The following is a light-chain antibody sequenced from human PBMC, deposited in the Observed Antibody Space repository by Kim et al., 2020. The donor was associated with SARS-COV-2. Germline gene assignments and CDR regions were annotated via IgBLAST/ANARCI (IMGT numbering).Light chain of an antibody. V-gene: IGLV3-1*01. Sequence: SYELTQPPSVSVSPGQTARITWSGSKMGGKYVHWYQQKPGQAPVLVIYQHSNRPSGISQRFSGSSSGNTATLTISRAQARDEADYYCQAWDSSTAVFGGG. CDR3: QAWDSSTAV. CDR2: QHS. CDR1: KMGGKY. J-gene: IGLJ2*01.